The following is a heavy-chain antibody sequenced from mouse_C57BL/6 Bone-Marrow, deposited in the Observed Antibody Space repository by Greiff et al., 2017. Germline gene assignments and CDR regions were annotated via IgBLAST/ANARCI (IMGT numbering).Heavy chain of an antibody. CDR1: GYTFTSYW. J-gene: IGHJ2*01. CDR2: IDPSDSYT. D-gene: IGHD3-1*01. CDR3: ARYSSGPYYFDY. V-gene: IGHV1-69*01. Sequence: QVQLQQPGAELVMPGASVKLSCKASGYTFTSYWMHWVKQRPGQGLEWIGEIDPSDSYTNYNQKFKGKSTLTVDKSTSTASMQLSSLTSEDSAVYYCARYSSGPYYFDYWGQGTTLTVSS.